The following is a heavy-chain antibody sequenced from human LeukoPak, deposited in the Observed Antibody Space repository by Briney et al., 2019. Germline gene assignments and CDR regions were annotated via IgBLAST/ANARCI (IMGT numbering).Heavy chain of an antibody. Sequence: SETLSLTCTVSGGSITNYYWSWIRQPPGKALEWIGCIFYSGNTDYNPSLKSRVTISVDTSKNQFSLKLSSVTAADTAVYYCARLVVPAAMGGFDYWGQGTLVTVSS. J-gene: IGHJ4*02. D-gene: IGHD2-2*01. CDR1: GGSITNYY. CDR2: IFYSGNT. CDR3: ARLVVPAAMGGFDY. V-gene: IGHV4-59*01.